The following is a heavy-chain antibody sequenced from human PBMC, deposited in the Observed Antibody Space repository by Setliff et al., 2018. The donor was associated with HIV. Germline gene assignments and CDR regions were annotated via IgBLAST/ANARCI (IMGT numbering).Heavy chain of an antibody. CDR3: ARWGGTSAINESFDF. J-gene: IGHJ4*02. CDR1: TGSISTNTYY. Sequence: SETLSLTCSVSTGSISTNTYYWGWIRQPPGKGLEWIGNIHYRGGTSYNPSLKSRLTLSVDTSKNQFSLKLNFVTTADTAVYYCARWGGTSAINESFDFWGQGTLVTVSS. V-gene: IGHV4-39*01. D-gene: IGHD2-2*02. CDR2: IHYRGGT.